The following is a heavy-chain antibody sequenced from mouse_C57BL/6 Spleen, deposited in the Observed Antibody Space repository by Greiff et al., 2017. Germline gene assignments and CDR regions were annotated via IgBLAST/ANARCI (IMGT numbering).Heavy chain of an antibody. D-gene: IGHD1-1*01. Sequence: QVQLQQPGPELVKPGASVKLSCKASGYTFTSYWMHWVKQRPGQGLVWIGNINPSNGGTNYNEKFKSKAKLTVDKSSSAAYMQLSSLTSEDSAVYYCARATTVVRYFDYWGQGTTLTVSS. CDR1: GYTFTSYW. V-gene: IGHV1-53*01. J-gene: IGHJ2*01. CDR3: ARATTVVRYFDY. CDR2: INPSNGGT.